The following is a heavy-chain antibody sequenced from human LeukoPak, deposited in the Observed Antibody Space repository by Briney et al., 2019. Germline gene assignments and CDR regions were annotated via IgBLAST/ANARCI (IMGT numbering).Heavy chain of an antibody. CDR2: IYYSGST. Sequence: SQTLSLTCTVSGGSISSGGYYWSWLRQHPGKGLEWIMYIYYSGSTYYKPSHKSRVTISVDTSKNQFSLKLSSVTAADTAVYYCARDVAIYDYMDVWGKGTTVTVSS. CDR1: GGSISSGGYY. V-gene: IGHV4-31*03. CDR3: ARDVAIYDYMDV. D-gene: IGHD2-21*01. J-gene: IGHJ6*03.